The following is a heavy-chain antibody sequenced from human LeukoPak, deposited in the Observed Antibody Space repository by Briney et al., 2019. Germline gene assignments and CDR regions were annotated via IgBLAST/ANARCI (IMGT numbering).Heavy chain of an antibody. J-gene: IGHJ4*02. Sequence: PGGSLRLSCAASGFTFDDYAMHCVRQAPRKGLESVSGISWNSGSIVYADSVKGRFTTSRDNAKNSLYLQMNSLRAEDTALYYCAKVGGIPVDPYFDYWGQGTLVTVSS. V-gene: IGHV3-9*01. CDR2: ISWNSGSI. CDR3: AKVGGIPVDPYFDY. D-gene: IGHD6-19*01. CDR1: GFTFDDYA.